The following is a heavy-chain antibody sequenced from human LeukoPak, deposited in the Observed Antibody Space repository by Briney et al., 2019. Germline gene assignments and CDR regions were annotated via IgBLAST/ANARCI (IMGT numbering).Heavy chain of an antibody. J-gene: IGHJ4*02. CDR2: MSYDGSNK. CDR1: GFTFSSYG. V-gene: IGHV3-30*18. Sequence: GGSLRLSCAASGFTFSSYGMHWVRQAPGKGLEWVAVMSYDGSNKYYADSVKGRFTISRDNSKNTLYLQMNSLRAEDTAVYYCAKDAYYDYVWGSRAATYFDYWGQGTLVTVSS. CDR3: AKDAYYDYVWGSRAATYFDY. D-gene: IGHD3-16*01.